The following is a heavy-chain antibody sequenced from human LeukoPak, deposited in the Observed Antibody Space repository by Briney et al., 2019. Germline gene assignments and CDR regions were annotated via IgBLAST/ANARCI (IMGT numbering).Heavy chain of an antibody. Sequence: ASVKVSCKASGYTFTGYYMHWVRQAPGQGLEWMGWINPNSGGTNYAQKFQGRVTMTRDTSISTAYMELSRLRPDDTAVYYCARVLTRKSFNFDYWGEGTLVTVSS. CDR3: ARVLTRKSFNFDY. V-gene: IGHV1-2*02. CDR1: GYTFTGYY. J-gene: IGHJ4*02. D-gene: IGHD1-14*01. CDR2: INPNSGGT.